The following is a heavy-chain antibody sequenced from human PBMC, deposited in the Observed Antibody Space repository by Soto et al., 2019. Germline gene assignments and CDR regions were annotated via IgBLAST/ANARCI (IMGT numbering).Heavy chain of an antibody. CDR2: ISNSGRT. V-gene: IGHV4-31*03. D-gene: IGHD3-16*01. CDR1: GGSISSGGYC. J-gene: IGHJ4*02. Sequence: QVQLQESGPGLVKPSQTLSLTCTVSGGSISSGGYCWSWIRQHPGKGLEWIGCISNSGRTYYNSTLKRRVTIAEDTSENQFSLKLSSVTDADTAVYYCARGVLLWGQGTLVTVSS. CDR3: ARGVLL.